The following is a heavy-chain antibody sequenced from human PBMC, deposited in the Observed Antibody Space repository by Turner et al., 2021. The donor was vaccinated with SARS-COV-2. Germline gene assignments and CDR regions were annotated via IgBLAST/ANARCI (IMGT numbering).Heavy chain of an antibody. CDR3: ARDLGGLRFDY. D-gene: IGHD2-15*01. Sequence: DVQLVESGGGLVGPGGSLRLSCTASGFIFTQYPMNWVRQAPGKGLEWVSSLNSAATYLKYADSVKGRFTISRDDSKNSVYLQMNSLRVEDTAVYYCARDLGGLRFDYWGQGTLVTVSS. CDR2: LNSAATYL. CDR1: GFIFTQYP. J-gene: IGHJ4*02. V-gene: IGHV3-21*04.